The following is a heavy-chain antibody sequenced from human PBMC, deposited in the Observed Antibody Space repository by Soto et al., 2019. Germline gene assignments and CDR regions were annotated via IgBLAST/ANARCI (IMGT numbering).Heavy chain of an antibody. CDR3: ARSAPLYGMDV. CDR2: INHSGST. V-gene: IGHV4-34*01. J-gene: IGHJ6*02. Sequence: SETLSLTCAVYGGSFSGYYWSWIRQPPGKGLEWIGEINHSGSTNYNPSLKSRVTISVDTSKNQFSLKLSSVTAADTAVYYCARSAPLYGMDVWGQGTTVTVSS. CDR1: GGSFSGYY.